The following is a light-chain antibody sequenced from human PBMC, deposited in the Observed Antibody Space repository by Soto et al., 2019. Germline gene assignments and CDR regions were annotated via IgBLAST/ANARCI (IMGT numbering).Light chain of an antibody. Sequence: EIVLTQSPGTLSLSPGERATLSCRASQSVAGTYLAWYQQKPGQAPRLLIYGRSTRATGIPDRFSGSGSGTDFTLTISRLEPEDSAVYSCQQYGSFLLTFGQGTKVEV. CDR1: QSVAGTY. V-gene: IGKV3-20*01. J-gene: IGKJ1*01. CDR2: GRS. CDR3: QQYGSFLLT.